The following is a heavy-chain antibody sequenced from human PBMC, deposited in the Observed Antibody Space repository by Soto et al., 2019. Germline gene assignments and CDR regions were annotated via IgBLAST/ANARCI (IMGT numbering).Heavy chain of an antibody. J-gene: IGHJ5*02. V-gene: IGHV4-39*01. CDR1: GASINTGRYY. Sequence: PSETLSLTCTVSGASINTGRYYWAWILQPPGRGLDWVASVYHSGSTYHNPSLKSRVTISINTSRNPFSLKFNSVTAADTAILYCARIGNFYGTGSYYETLSESWGQGTLVTVSS. CDR2: VYHSGST. CDR3: ARIGNFYGTGSYYETLSES. D-gene: IGHD3-10*01.